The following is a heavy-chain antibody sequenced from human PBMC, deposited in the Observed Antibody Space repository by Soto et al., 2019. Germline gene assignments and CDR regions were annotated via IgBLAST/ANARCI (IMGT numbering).Heavy chain of an antibody. J-gene: IGHJ3*01. CDR2: INPDGSDK. CDR1: LDYNW. V-gene: IGHV3-7*01. D-gene: IGHD3-16*01. Sequence: VESGGGLVQPGGSLRLSCGHVLDYNWMSWVRQVPGKGLEWVAKINPDGSDKVYVDSVRGRFTISRDNTKNSLYLQMDSLCDDDTAVYYCATADWGSLPSRGQGTMITVSS. CDR3: ATADWGSLPS.